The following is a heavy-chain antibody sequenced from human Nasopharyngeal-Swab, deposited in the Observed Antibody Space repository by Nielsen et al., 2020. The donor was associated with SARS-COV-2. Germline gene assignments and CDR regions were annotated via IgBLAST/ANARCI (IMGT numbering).Heavy chain of an antibody. J-gene: IGHJ2*01. CDR3: AKDSPTVLREWGWYFDL. CDR1: GFTFSSYA. Sequence: GGSLRLSCAASGFTFSSYAMTWVRQAPGKGLEWVSTISRSTNYADSVKGRFTISRDNSKNTLYLQMNSLRAEDTAVYYCAKDSPTVLREWGWYFDLWGRGTLVTVSS. CDR2: ISRST. D-gene: IGHD3-3*01. V-gene: IGHV3-23*01.